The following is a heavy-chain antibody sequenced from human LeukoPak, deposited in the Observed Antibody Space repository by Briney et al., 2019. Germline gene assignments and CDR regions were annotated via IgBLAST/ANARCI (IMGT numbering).Heavy chain of an antibody. CDR2: ISYDGSNK. V-gene: IGHV3-30*03. CDR3: ARFVAASWFDP. Sequence: GGSLRLSCAASGFTFSSYGMHWVRQAPGKGLEWVAVISYDGSNKYYADSVKGRFTISRDNSKNTLYLQMNSLRAEDTAVYYCARFVAASWFDPWGQGTLVTVSS. D-gene: IGHD6-25*01. J-gene: IGHJ5*02. CDR1: GFTFSSYG.